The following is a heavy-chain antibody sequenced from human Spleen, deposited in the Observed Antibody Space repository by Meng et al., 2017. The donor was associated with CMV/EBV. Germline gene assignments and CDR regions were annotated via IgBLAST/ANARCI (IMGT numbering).Heavy chain of an antibody. J-gene: IGHJ6*02. D-gene: IGHD2-2*03. CDR1: GFTFSSYS. Sequence: GGSLRLSCAASGFTFSSYSMNWVRQAPGKGLEWVSSISSSSSYIYYADSVKGRFTISRDNSKNTLYLQMNTLRAEDTAVYYCAKDDGYCSSSRCYYYNGMDVWGQGTTVTVSS. CDR3: AKDDGYCSSSRCYYYNGMDV. CDR2: ISSSSSYI. V-gene: IGHV3-21*01.